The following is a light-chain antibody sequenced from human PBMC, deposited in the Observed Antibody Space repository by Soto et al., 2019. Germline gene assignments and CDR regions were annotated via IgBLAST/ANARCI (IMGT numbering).Light chain of an antibody. CDR3: SSYTSSSTHV. CDR2: DVN. Sequence: QSVLTQPASVSGSPGQSITISCTGTSSDVGGYNFVSWYQQHPGKVPKLMIFDVNSRPSGVSDRFSGSKSGNTASLTISGLQAEDEGDYYCSSYTSSSTHVFGSETKVTVL. J-gene: IGLJ1*01. V-gene: IGLV2-14*03. CDR1: SSDVGGYNF.